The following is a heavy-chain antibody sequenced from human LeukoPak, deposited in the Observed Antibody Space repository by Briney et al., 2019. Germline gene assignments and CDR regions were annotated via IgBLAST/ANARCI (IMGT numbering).Heavy chain of an antibody. D-gene: IGHD1-26*01. V-gene: IGHV3-7*01. CDR2: IKQDGSEK. CDR1: GFTFSSYW. Sequence: PGGSLRLSCAASGFTFSSYWMSWVRQAPGKGLEWVANIKQDGSEKYYVDSVKGRFTISSDNAKNSLYLQMNSLRAEDTAVYYCASGSYFSGYYFDYWGQGTLVTVSS. CDR3: ASGSYFSGYYFDY. J-gene: IGHJ4*02.